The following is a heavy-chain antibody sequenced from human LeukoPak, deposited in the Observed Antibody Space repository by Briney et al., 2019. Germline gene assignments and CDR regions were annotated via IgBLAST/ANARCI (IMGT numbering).Heavy chain of an antibody. CDR3: AREVAAANWFDP. J-gene: IGHJ5*02. V-gene: IGHV4-31*03. Sequence: SQTLSLTCTVSGGSISSGGYYWSWIRQHPGKGLEWIGYIYYSGSTYYNPSLKSRVTISVDTSKNQFSLKLGSVTAADTAVYYCAREVAAANWFDPWGQGTLVTVSS. CDR2: IYYSGST. CDR1: GGSISSGGYY. D-gene: IGHD6-13*01.